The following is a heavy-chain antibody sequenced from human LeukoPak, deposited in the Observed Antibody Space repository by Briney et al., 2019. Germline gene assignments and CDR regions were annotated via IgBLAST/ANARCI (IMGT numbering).Heavy chain of an antibody. D-gene: IGHD6-13*01. J-gene: IGHJ3*02. Sequence: SETLSLTCTVSGGSISSYYWSWIRQPAGKGLEWIGRIYTSGSTNYNPSLKSRVTMSVDTSKNQFSLKLSSVTAADTAVYYCARECGPSVSYSSSCFPDAFDIWGQGTMVTVSS. CDR1: GGSISSYY. CDR3: ARECGPSVSYSSSCFPDAFDI. CDR2: IYTSGST. V-gene: IGHV4-4*07.